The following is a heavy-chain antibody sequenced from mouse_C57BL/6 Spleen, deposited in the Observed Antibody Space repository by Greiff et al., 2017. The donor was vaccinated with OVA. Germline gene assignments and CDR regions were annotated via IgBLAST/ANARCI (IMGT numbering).Heavy chain of an antibody. J-gene: IGHJ4*01. Sequence: EVHLVESGGGLVKPGGSLKLSCAASGFTFSSYAMSWVRQTPEKRLEWVATISDGGSYTYYPDNVKGRFTISRDNAKNNLYLQMSHLKSEDTAMYYCARGNDYDGYYAMDYWGQGTSATVSS. CDR2: ISDGGSYT. V-gene: IGHV5-4*01. D-gene: IGHD2-4*01. CDR1: GFTFSSYA. CDR3: ARGNDYDGYYAMDY.